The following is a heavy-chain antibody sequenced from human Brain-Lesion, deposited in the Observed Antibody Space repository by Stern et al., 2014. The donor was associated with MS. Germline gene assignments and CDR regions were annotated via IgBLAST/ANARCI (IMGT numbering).Heavy chain of an antibody. D-gene: IGHD3-3*01. J-gene: IGHJ6*02. V-gene: IGHV1-2*02. CDR2: INPNTGGT. CDR3: ARDQRGITIFGVVTDYYYLGMDV. CDR1: GYIFTGYY. Sequence: VQLEESGAEVKKPGASVKVSCKTSGYIFTGYYIHWLRQAPGQGLEWMAWINPNTGGTKYAQKFQGRVTMSRDTSISTAYVELSSLTSDDTAVYYCARDQRGITIFGVVTDYYYLGMDVWGQGTTVTVSS.